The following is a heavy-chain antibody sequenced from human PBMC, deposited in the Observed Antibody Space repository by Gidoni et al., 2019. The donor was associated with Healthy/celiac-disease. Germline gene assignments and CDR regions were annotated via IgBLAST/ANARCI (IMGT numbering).Heavy chain of an antibody. CDR1: GFTFSSYA. Sequence: QVQLVESGGGVVKPGRSLRLSCAASGFTFSSYAMHWVRQAPGKGLEWVAGLSYVGSNEYYADSVKGRFTISRDNSKNTLFLQMNSLRAEDTAVYYCAGDTSGTFDYWGQGTLVTVSS. V-gene: IGHV3-30*03. CDR2: LSYVGSNE. J-gene: IGHJ4*02. D-gene: IGHD2-8*01. CDR3: AGDTSGTFDY.